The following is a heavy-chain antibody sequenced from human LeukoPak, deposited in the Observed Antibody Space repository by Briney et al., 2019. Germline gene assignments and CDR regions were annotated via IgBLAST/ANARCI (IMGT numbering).Heavy chain of an antibody. Sequence: PGGSLRLSCAASGFTFNSYGMSWVRQAPGKGLEWIGSIYYSGSTYYNPSLKSRVTISVDTSKNQFSLKLSSVTAADTAVYYCARVFGATYDYVWGSYPKPSRFDPWGQGTLVTVSS. CDR2: IYYSGST. CDR1: GFTFNSYG. V-gene: IGHV4-39*07. D-gene: IGHD3-16*01. CDR3: ARVFGATYDYVWGSYPKPSRFDP. J-gene: IGHJ5*02.